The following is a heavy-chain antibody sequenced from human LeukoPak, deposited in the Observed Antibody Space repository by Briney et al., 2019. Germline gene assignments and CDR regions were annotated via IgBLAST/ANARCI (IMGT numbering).Heavy chain of an antibody. CDR3: AREGYYDSSGYTDAFDI. Sequence: GASVKVSCKASGYTFTGYYMHWVRQAPGQGLEWMGWINPNSGGTNYAQKFQGRVTMTRDTSTSTAYMELRSLRSDDTAVYYCAREGYYDSSGYTDAFDIWGQGTMVTVSS. CDR1: GYTFTGYY. D-gene: IGHD3-22*01. J-gene: IGHJ3*02. V-gene: IGHV1-2*02. CDR2: INPNSGGT.